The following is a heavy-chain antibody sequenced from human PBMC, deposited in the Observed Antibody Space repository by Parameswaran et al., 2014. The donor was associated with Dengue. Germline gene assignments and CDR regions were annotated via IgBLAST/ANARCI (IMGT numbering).Heavy chain of an antibody. V-gene: IGHV3-21*01. CDR2: ISSSSTYI. D-gene: IGHD3-3*01. J-gene: IGHJ6*02. Sequence: AGGSLRLSCAASGFTFSSYSMNWVRQAPGKGLEWVSSISSSSTYIYYADSVKGRFTISRDNAKNSLYLQMNSLRAEDTAVYYCARDRPSFGVVMGYYYYGMDVWGQGTTVTVSS. CDR3: ARDRPSFGVVMGYYYYGMDV. CDR1: GFTFSSYS.